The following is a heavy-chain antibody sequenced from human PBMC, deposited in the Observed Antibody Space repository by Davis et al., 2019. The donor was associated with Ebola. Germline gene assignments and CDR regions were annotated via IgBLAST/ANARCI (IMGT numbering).Heavy chain of an antibody. D-gene: IGHD3-10*01. V-gene: IGHV3-30-3*01. J-gene: IGHJ4*02. CDR3: ARELWFRECNFDY. CDR1: GFTFSSYA. CDR2: ISYDGSNK. Sequence: GESLKISCAASGFTFSSYAMHWVRQAPGKGLEWVTVISYDGSNKYYADSVKGRFTISRDNSKSTLYLQMNSLRAEDTAVYYCARELWFRECNFDYWGQGTLVTVSS.